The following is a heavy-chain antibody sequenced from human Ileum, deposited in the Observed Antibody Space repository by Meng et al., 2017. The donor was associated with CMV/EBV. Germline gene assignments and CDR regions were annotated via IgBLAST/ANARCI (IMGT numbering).Heavy chain of an antibody. Sequence: GGSLRLSCAASGFTFSNYAMGWVRQAPGKGLEWVAVISYDGSRKYYADSVEGRFTISRDNSKNTLYLQMNSLRAEDTATYYCARDFKWNFDYWGQGTLVTVSS. V-gene: IGHV3-30*04. D-gene: IGHD2-8*01. J-gene: IGHJ4*02. CDR3: ARDFKWNFDY. CDR2: ISYDGSRK. CDR1: GFTFSNYA.